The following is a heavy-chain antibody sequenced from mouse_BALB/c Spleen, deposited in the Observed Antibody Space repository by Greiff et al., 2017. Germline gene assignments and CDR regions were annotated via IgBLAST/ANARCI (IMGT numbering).Heavy chain of an antibody. V-gene: IGHV6-6*02. J-gene: IGHJ4*01. CDR2: IRLKSNNYAT. Sequence: DVQLVESGGGLVQPGGSMKLSCVASGFTFSNYWMNWVRQSPEKGLEWVAEIRLKSNNYATHYAESVKGRFTISRDDSKSSVYLQMNNLRAEDTGIYYCTRELGRGAMDYWGQGTSVTVSS. CDR1: GFTFSNYW. D-gene: IGHD4-1*01. CDR3: TRELGRGAMDY.